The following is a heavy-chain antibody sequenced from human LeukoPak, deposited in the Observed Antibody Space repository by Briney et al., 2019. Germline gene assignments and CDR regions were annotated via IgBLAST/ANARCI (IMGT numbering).Heavy chain of an antibody. V-gene: IGHV5-51*01. Sequence: GESLKISCKGSGYSFTSYWIGWVRQMPGKGLEWMGIIYPGDSDTRYSPSFQGQVTISADKSISTAYPQWSSLKASDTAMYYCARRPPSGDYYFDYWGQGTLVTVSS. CDR2: IYPGDSDT. CDR3: ARRPPSGDYYFDY. CDR1: GYSFTSYW. D-gene: IGHD4-17*01. J-gene: IGHJ4*02.